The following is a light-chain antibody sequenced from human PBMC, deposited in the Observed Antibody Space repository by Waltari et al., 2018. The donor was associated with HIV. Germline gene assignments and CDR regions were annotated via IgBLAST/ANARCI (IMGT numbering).Light chain of an antibody. V-gene: IGLV2-14*01. CDR3: SSYTSSSTLVV. CDR1: SSDVGGYNY. J-gene: IGLJ2*01. Sequence: QSALTQPASVSGSPGQSITISCTGTSSDVGGYNYVSWYQQHPGKAPKLMIYEVSNRPSGVSTRFSGSKSGNTASRPSSGLQAEDEADYYCSSYTSSSTLVVFGGGTKLTVL. CDR2: EVS.